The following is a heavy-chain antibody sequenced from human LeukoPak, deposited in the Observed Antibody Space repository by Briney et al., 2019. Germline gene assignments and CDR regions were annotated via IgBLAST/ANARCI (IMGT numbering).Heavy chain of an antibody. CDR2: IYTSGST. D-gene: IGHD6-6*01. J-gene: IGHJ4*02. Sequence: SETLSLTCTVSGGSISSGSYYWSWIRQPAGKGLEWIGRIYTSGSTNYNPSLKSRVTISVDTSKNQFSLKLSSVTAADTAVYYCARVGWRLSGSVDYWGQGTLVTVSS. CDR1: GGSISSGSYY. CDR3: ARVGWRLSGSVDY. V-gene: IGHV4-61*02.